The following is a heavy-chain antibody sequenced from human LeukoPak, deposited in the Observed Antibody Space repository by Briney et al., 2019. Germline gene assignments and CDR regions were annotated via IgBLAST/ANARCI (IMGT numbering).Heavy chain of an antibody. CDR2: ISERGGST. J-gene: IGHJ4*02. CDR3: AKDSVTMVRGVTGPNYFDY. Sequence: GGSLRLSCVVSGISLSNYAMTWVRQAPGKGLEWVSYISERGGSTTYADSVKGRFTISRDTSLNTLYLQMNNLRAEDTAVYYCAKDSVTMVRGVTGPNYFDYWGQGTLVTVSS. V-gene: IGHV3-23*01. CDR1: GISLSNYA. D-gene: IGHD3-10*01.